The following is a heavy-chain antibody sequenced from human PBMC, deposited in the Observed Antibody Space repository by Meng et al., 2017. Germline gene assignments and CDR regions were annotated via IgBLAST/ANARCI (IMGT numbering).Heavy chain of an antibody. CDR3: ASTGHYDSSGYLPDY. Sequence: SVKVSCKASGGTFSSYAISWVRQAPGQGLEWMGGIIPSFGTANYAQKFQGRVTITADKSTSTAYMELSSLRSEDTAVYYCASTGHYDSSGYLPDYWGQGTLVTVSS. D-gene: IGHD3-22*01. CDR2: IIPSFGTA. CDR1: GGTFSSYA. J-gene: IGHJ4*02. V-gene: IGHV1-69*06.